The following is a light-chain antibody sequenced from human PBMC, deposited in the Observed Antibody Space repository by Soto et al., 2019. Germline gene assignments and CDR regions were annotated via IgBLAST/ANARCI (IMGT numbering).Light chain of an antibody. CDR2: DVS. J-gene: IGLJ1*01. Sequence: QSALTQPASGSGSPGQSITISCTGNSSDVGGYKFVSWYQQHPGKAPKFIIYDVSIRPSGVSNRFSGSKSGNTASLTISGLQAEDEADYYCSSYTSGSHYVFGTGTKVTVL. CDR3: SSYTSGSHYV. V-gene: IGLV2-14*01. CDR1: SSDVGGYKF.